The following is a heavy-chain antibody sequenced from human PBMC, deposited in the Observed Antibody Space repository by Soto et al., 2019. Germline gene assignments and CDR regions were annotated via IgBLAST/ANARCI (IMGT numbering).Heavy chain of an antibody. CDR3: ARGWGRIFDY. D-gene: IGHD7-27*01. V-gene: IGHV4-34*01. CDR1: GGSFSGYY. Sequence: QVQLQQWGAGLLKPSETLSLTCAVYGGSFSGYYWNWIRQPPGKGLEWIGEINHSGSTNYNPSLQSRVTISVDTSKNQFSLKLSSVTAADPAVYYCARGWGRIFDYWGQGTLVTVSS. J-gene: IGHJ4*02. CDR2: INHSGST.